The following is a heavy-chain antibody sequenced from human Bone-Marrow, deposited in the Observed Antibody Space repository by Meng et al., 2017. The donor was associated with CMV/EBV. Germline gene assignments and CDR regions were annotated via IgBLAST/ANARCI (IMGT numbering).Heavy chain of an antibody. V-gene: IGHV3-21*01. Sequence: GESLKISCAASGFTFSSYSMNWVRQAPGKGLEWVSAISSSSSYIYYADSVKGRFTISRDNAKNSLYLQMNSLRAEDTAVYYCARTLPTYYDFWSGYYTVDYWGQGTLVTVSS. J-gene: IGHJ4*02. CDR1: GFTFSSYS. CDR3: ARTLPTYYDFWSGYYTVDY. D-gene: IGHD3-3*01. CDR2: ISSSSSYI.